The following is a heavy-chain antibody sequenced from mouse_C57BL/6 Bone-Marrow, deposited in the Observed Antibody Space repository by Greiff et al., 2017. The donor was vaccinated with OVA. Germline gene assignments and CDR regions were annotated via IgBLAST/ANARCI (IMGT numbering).Heavy chain of an antibody. CDR1: GYAFSSSW. Sequence: VQLQQSGPELVKPGASVKISCKASGYAFSSSWMNWVKQRPGQGLEWIGRIYPGDGDTNYNGKFKGKATLTADKSSSTAYMQLSSLTSEDSAVYFCARGGDSPYAMDYWGQGTSVTVSS. CDR2: IYPGDGDT. V-gene: IGHV1-82*01. CDR3: ARGGDSPYAMDY. J-gene: IGHJ4*01.